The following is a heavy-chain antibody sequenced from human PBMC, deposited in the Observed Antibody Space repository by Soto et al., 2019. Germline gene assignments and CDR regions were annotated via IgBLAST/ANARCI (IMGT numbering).Heavy chain of an antibody. D-gene: IGHD5-12*01. CDR3: AKNSAATIRVGYDY. CDR1: GFTFSTYA. J-gene: IGHJ4*02. V-gene: IGHV3-23*01. Sequence: EVQLLESGGDLVQPGGSLRLSCEASGFTFSTYALSWVRQAPGKGLEWVSAITGNGGSTYYADSVRGRFTISRDNSKNTLYLQMSNLRAEDTAVYYCAKNSAATIRVGYDYWGQGTRVTVSS. CDR2: ITGNGGST.